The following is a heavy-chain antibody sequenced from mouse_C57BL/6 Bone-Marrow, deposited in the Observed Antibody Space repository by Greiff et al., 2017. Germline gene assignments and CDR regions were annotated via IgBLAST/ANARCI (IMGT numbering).Heavy chain of an antibody. CDR3: ARGTYYYGSSAWFAY. Sequence: QVQLQQSGAELVRPGASVKLSCKASGYTFTDYYINWVKQRPGQGLEWIARIYPGSGNTYYNEKFKGKATLTAEKSSSTAYMQLSSLTSEDSAVYFCARGTYYYGSSAWFAYWGQGTLVTVSA. V-gene: IGHV1-76*01. CDR1: GYTFTDYY. CDR2: IYPGSGNT. D-gene: IGHD1-1*01. J-gene: IGHJ3*01.